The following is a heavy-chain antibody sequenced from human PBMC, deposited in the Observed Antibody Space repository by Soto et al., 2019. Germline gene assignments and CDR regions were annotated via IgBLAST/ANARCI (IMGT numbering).Heavy chain of an antibody. CDR3: ARLQRRLRSHYYGMDV. D-gene: IGHD4-17*01. Sequence: PSETLSLTCTVSGGSISSYYWSWIRQPAGKGLEWIGRIYTSGSTNYNPSLKSRVTMSLDTSKNQFSLKLTSVTAADTALYYCARLQRRLRSHYYGMDVWGQGTTVTVSS. CDR1: GGSISSYY. J-gene: IGHJ6*02. CDR2: IYTSGST. V-gene: IGHV4-4*07.